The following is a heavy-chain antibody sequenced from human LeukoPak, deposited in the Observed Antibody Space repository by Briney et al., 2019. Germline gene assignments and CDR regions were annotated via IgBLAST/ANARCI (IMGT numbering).Heavy chain of an antibody. V-gene: IGHV4-31*03. CDR3: ARPSHDVGARYYYYYMDV. Sequence: SETLSLTCTVSGGSISSGGYYWSWIRQHPGKGLEWIGYIYYSGSTYYNPSLKSRVTISVDTSKNQFSLELSSVTAADTAVYYCARPSHDVGARYYYYYMDVWGKGTTVTVSS. J-gene: IGHJ6*03. CDR2: IYYSGST. CDR1: GGSISSGGYY. D-gene: IGHD3-3*01.